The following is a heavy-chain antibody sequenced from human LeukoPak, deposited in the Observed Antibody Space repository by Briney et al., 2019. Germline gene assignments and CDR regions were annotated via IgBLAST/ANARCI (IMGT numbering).Heavy chain of an antibody. CDR2: SSDHGGYA. CDR3: AKEIYFDWLSMFDY. Sequence: PGGTLRLSCAASGFTFSNYGMSWVRQAPGKGLEWVSTSSDHGGYAYYADSVKGRFTISRDNSKNTLYLLMNSLRAEDTAIYYCAKEIYFDWLSMFDYWGQGTLVTVSS. CDR1: GFTFSNYG. D-gene: IGHD3-9*01. V-gene: IGHV3-23*01. J-gene: IGHJ4*02.